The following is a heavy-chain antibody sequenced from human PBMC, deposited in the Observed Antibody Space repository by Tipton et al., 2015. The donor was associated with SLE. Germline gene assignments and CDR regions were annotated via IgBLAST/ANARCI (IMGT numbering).Heavy chain of an antibody. CDR1: GGSMNSGGYY. J-gene: IGHJ4*02. CDR2: IDRYGSTL. V-gene: IGHV3-11*04. D-gene: IGHD3-16*02. CDR3: ARVTDGDYIWGNYRSTGYFDS. Sequence: LSLTCAVSGGSMNSGGYYWGWIRQPPGKGLEWVSFIDRYGSTLYYADSVKGRFTVTRDNARNSLSLQMNSLRAEDTAVYYCARVTDGDYIWGNYRSTGYFDSWGQGSLVTVSS.